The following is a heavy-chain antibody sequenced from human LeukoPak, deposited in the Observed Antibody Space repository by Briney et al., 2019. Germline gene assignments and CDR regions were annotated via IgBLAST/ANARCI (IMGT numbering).Heavy chain of an antibody. J-gene: IGHJ6*03. V-gene: IGHV3-21*01. CDR3: ARASGEVPAFWDYYYMDV. CDR1: GFTFSSYS. CDR2: ISSSGNYI. D-gene: IGHD2-2*01. Sequence: GGSLRLSCAASGFTFSSYSMNWVRQAPGKGLEWVSSISSSGNYIYYADSVKGRFTISRDNAKNSLNLQMNSLRAEDTAVYYCARASGEVPAFWDYYYMDVWGKGTTVTVSS.